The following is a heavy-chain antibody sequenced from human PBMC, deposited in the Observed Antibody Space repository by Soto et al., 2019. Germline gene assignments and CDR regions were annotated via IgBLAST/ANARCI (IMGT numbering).Heavy chain of an antibody. CDR2: INHSGRV. CDR1: GGSISSGYYY. V-gene: IGHV4-39*07. D-gene: IGHD3-22*01. J-gene: IGHJ5*01. Sequence: PSETLSLTCSVSGGSISSGYYYWSWIRQSPGKGLEWIGDINHSGRVNYSPSLKSRVTISLDTSKNQFSLTLSAVTAADTAMYYCSTRAYDTNGYYRFDPWGQGTLVTVSS. CDR3: STRAYDTNGYYRFDP.